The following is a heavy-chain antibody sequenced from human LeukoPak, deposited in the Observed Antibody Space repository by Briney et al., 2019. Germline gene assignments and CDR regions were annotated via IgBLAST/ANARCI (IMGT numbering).Heavy chain of an antibody. Sequence: SETLSLTCTVSDGSISSYYWSWIRQPAGKGLEWIGRIYTSGSTNYKPSLKSRVTISVDKSKNQFSLKLSSVTAADTAVYYCARDSLGPVPAAQAFYYYMDVWGKGTTVTVSS. CDR2: IYTSGST. V-gene: IGHV4-4*07. CDR1: DGSISSYY. D-gene: IGHD2-2*01. J-gene: IGHJ6*03. CDR3: ARDSLGPVPAAQAFYYYMDV.